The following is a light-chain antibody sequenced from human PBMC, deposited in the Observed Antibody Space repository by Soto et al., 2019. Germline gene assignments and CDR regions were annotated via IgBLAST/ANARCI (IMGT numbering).Light chain of an antibody. CDR3: QQYNNWPT. J-gene: IGKJ1*01. Sequence: EIVLTQSPGTLSLSPGERATLYCRASQSVSSSYLAWYQQKPGQAPRLLIYGASTRATGIPARFSGSGSGTEFTLTISSLQSEDFAVYYCQQYNNWPTFGQGTKVDIK. CDR1: QSVSSSY. V-gene: IGKV3-15*01. CDR2: GAS.